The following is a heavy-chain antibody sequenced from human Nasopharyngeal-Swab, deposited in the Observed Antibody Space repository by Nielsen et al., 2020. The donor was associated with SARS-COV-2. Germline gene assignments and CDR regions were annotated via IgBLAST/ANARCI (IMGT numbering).Heavy chain of an antibody. D-gene: IGHD3-22*01. CDR3: ARGGTRYYYDSSGYYY. V-gene: IGHV5-51*01. J-gene: IGHJ4*02. CDR1: GYSFTSYW. CDR2: IYPGDSDT. Sequence: GESLKISCKGSGYSFTSYWIGWVRQMPGKVLEWMGIIYPGDSDTRCSPSFQGQVTISADKSISTAYLQWSSLKASDTAMYYCARGGTRYYYDSSGYYYWGQGTLVTVSS.